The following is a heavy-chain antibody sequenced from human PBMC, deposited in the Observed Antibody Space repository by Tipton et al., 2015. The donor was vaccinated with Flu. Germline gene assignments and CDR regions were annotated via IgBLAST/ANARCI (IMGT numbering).Heavy chain of an antibody. CDR1: GFTFSNYR. J-gene: IGHJ4*02. V-gene: IGHV3-21*04. Sequence: GSLRLSCEASGFTFSNYRMNWVRQAPGKGLEWVSSISSAGSYIHYADSVKGRFTISRDNARNSLHLQMNSLRAEDTAMYYCAKVIPEIVAGLDYWGQGTLVTVSS. D-gene: IGHD5-12*01. CDR3: AKVIPEIVAGLDY. CDR2: ISSAGSYI.